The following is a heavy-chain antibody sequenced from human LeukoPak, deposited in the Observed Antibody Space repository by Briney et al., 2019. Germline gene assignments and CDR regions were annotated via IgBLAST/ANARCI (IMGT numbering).Heavy chain of an antibody. CDR1: GFTFSSYA. J-gene: IGHJ4*02. CDR3: AKDLGSSWYGGGPEYYFDY. V-gene: IGHV3-23*01. Sequence: PGGSLRLSCAASGFTFSSYAMSWVRQAPGKGLEWVSAISGSGGSTYYADSVKGRFTISRDNSKNTLYLQMNSLRAEDTAVYYCAKDLGSSWYGGGPEYYFDYWGQGTLVTVSS. D-gene: IGHD6-13*01. CDR2: ISGSGGST.